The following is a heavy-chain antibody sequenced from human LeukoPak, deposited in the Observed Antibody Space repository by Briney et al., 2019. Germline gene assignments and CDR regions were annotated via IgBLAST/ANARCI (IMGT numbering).Heavy chain of an antibody. CDR2: IKQDGSEE. D-gene: IGHD3-3*01. CDR3: ARDQGRYDFWSGYYTNWFDP. Sequence: GGSLRLSCAASGFTFSSYWMSWVRQAPGKGLEWVANIKQDGSEEYYVDSVKGRFTMYRDNAKNSLYLQMNSLRAEDTAVYYCARDQGRYDFWSGYYTNWFDPWGQGTLVTVSS. V-gene: IGHV3-7*01. CDR1: GFTFSSYW. J-gene: IGHJ5*02.